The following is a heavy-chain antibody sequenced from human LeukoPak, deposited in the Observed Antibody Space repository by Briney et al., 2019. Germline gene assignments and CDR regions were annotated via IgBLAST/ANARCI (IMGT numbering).Heavy chain of an antibody. CDR3: AKVPDYGDFIFDY. D-gene: IGHD4-17*01. CDR2: ISGDGTRT. CDR1: GFTFDDYA. V-gene: IGHV3-43*02. Sequence: GGSLRLSCAAPGFTFDDYAMHWVRQAPGKGLEWVSLISGDGTRTYYADSVKGRFTISRDNSKNSLYLQMNSLRTADTALYYCAKVPDYGDFIFDYRGQGTLVTVSS. J-gene: IGHJ4*02.